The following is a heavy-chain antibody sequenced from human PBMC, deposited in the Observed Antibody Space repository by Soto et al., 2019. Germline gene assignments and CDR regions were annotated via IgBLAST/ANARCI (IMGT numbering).Heavy chain of an antibody. CDR2: ISSSSYI. CDR1: GFTFSSYS. CDR3: ARDIAVGGYYYGMDV. J-gene: IGHJ6*02. D-gene: IGHD6-19*01. V-gene: IGHV3-21*01. Sequence: GGSLRLSCAASGFTFSSYSMNWVRQAPGKGLEWVSSISSSSYIYYADSVKGRFTISRDNAKNSLYLQMNSLRAEDTAVYYCARDIAVGGYYYGMDVWGQGTTVTVSS.